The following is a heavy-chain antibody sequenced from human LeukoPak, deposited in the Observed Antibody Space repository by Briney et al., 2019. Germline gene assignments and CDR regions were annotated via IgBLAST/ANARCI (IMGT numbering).Heavy chain of an antibody. D-gene: IGHD6-13*01. Sequence: GGSLRLSCAASGFTFSNAWASSVRQAPGNWLEWVGPIKSKTAGRTPAYAAPVKDRFTISRDDSNNTLYLQMNSLKTEDTAVYYCTTGDWEGSSSWYYSSYYFDYWGQGTLVTVSS. CDR3: TTGDWEGSSSWYYSSYYFDY. CDR2: IKSKTAGRTP. J-gene: IGHJ4*02. V-gene: IGHV3-15*01. CDR1: GFTFSNAW.